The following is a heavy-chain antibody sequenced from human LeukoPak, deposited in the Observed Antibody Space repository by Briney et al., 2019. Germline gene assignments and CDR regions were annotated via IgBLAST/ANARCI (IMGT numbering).Heavy chain of an antibody. CDR1: GGSFSGYY. J-gene: IGHJ4*02. V-gene: IGHV4-34*01. CDR2: INHSGST. D-gene: IGHD2-2*01. CDR3: ARVGCSSTSCYLHY. Sequence: SETLSLTCAVYGGSFSGYYWSWLRQPPGKGLEWLGEINHSGSTNYNPSLKSRVTISVDTSKNQFSLKLSSVTAADTAVYYCARVGCSSTSCYLHYWGQGTLVTVSS.